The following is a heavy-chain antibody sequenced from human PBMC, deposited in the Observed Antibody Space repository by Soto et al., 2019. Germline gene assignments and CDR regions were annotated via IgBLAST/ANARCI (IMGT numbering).Heavy chain of an antibody. V-gene: IGHV3-74*01. D-gene: IGHD3-22*01. Sequence: RLSCAASGFTFSSYWMHWVRQAPGKGLVWVSRINSDGSSTSYADSVKGRFTISRDNAKNTLYLQMNSLRAEDTAVYYCASRHSSGYYWFDYWGQGTLVTVSS. CDR2: INSDGSST. J-gene: IGHJ5*01. CDR3: ASRHSSGYYWFDY. CDR1: GFTFSSYW.